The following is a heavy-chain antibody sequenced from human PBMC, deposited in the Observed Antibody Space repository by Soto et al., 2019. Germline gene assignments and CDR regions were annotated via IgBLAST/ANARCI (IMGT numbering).Heavy chain of an antibody. CDR1: GGTFSSYA. CDR3: ASRHAVEWELLDFDY. Sequence: QVQLVQSGAEVKKPGSSVKVSCKASGGTFSSYAISWVRQAPGQGLEWMGGIIPIFGTANYAQKFQGRVTSTADESTSTAYMELSRLRSEDTAVYYCASRHAVEWELLDFDYWGQGTLVTVSS. CDR2: IIPIFGTA. D-gene: IGHD1-26*01. V-gene: IGHV1-69*12. J-gene: IGHJ4*02.